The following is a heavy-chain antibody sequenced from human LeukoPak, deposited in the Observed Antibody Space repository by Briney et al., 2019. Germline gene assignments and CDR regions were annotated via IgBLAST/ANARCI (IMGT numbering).Heavy chain of an antibody. CDR2: IYYSGST. V-gene: IGHV4-59*01. D-gene: IGHD6-13*01. CDR3: ARDGSGYSSSWYGWLHFDY. J-gene: IGHJ4*02. Sequence: SETLSLTCTVSGGSISSYYWSWIRQPPGKGLEWIGYIYYSGSTNYNPSLKSRVTISVDTSKNQFSLKLSPVTAADTAVYYCARDGSGYSSSWYGWLHFDYWGQGTLVTVSS. CDR1: GGSISSYY.